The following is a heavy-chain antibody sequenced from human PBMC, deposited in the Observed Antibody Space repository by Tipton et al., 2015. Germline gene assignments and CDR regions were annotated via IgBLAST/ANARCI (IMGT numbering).Heavy chain of an antibody. CDR3: ARGDRNIYGVYFYYYGMDV. CDR2: ISYTGSA. D-gene: IGHD5-18*01. CDR1: GGSISSYY. V-gene: IGHV4-59*01. J-gene: IGHJ6*02. Sequence: TLSLTCTVSGGSISSYYWNWIRQPPGKGLEWIGYISYTGSANYNPSLKSRITISLDTSRDQFSLNLTSVTAADTAMYYCARGDRNIYGVYFYYYGMDVWGQGTTVTVSS.